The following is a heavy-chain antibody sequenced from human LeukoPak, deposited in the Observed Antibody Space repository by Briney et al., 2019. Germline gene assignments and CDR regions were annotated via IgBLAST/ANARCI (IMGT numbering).Heavy chain of an antibody. V-gene: IGHV4-4*07. CDR3: ARTTMVRGTYYMDV. CDR1: GGSVTSYY. Sequence: SETLSLTCTVSGGSVTSYYWNWIRQPAGKGLEWVGRIYNTGSTWYNPSLKSRVSMSIDTSKNQFSLKLSSVTAADTAVYYCARTTMVRGTYYMDVWGKGTTVTISS. D-gene: IGHD3-10*01. CDR2: IYNTGST. J-gene: IGHJ6*03.